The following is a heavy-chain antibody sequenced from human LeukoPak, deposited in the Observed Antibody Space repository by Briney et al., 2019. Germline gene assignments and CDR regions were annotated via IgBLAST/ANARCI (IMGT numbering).Heavy chain of an antibody. D-gene: IGHD1-26*01. CDR1: GGSFSGYY. CDR3: ARGSKMLGYNWFDH. V-gene: IGHV4-34*01. Sequence: SETLSLTCAVYGGSFSGYYWNWIRQPPGKGLEWIGEINHSGSTNYIPSLKSRVTISVDTSKNQFSLKLSPVTAADTAVYYCARGSKMLGYNWFDHWGQGTLVTVSS. J-gene: IGHJ5*02. CDR2: INHSGST.